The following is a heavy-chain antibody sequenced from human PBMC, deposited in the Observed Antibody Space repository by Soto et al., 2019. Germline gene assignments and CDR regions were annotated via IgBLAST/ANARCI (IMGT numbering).Heavy chain of an antibody. J-gene: IGHJ5*02. D-gene: IGHD3-22*01. CDR2: VWYDGSKK. V-gene: IGHV3-33*01. CDR1: GFSFGADG. CDR3: ARESDYYDSSGFYGWFDP. Sequence: PGGSLRLSCATSGFSFGADGMHWVRQAPGKGLEWVAIVWYDGSKKYYADSVKGRFTISRDNSKNTLYLEMNNLRAEDTAVYYCARESDYYDSSGFYGWFDPWGQGT.